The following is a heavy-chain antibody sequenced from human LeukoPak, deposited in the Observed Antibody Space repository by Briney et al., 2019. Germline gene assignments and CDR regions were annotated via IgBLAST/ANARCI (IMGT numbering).Heavy chain of an antibody. CDR1: GFTFSNYG. V-gene: IGHV3-30*02. D-gene: IGHD5-12*01. CDR3: AKDLAAYSGYDSADS. J-gene: IGHJ4*02. CDR2: IRYDGSNK. Sequence: GGSLRLSCAASGFTFSNYGMHWVRQAPGKGLEWVSFIRYDGSNKYYADSVKGRFTISRDNSKNTLFLQMNSLRTEDTAVYYCAKDLAAYSGYDSADSWGLGTLVTVSS.